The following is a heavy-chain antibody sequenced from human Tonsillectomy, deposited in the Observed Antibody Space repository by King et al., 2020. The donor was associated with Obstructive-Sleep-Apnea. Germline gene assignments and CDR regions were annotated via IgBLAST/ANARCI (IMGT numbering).Heavy chain of an antibody. J-gene: IGHJ2*01. D-gene: IGHD6-19*01. V-gene: IGHV3-74*01. CDR2: INSDGSST. CDR3: ARGGGIAVACDCYFDF. CDR1: GFTFSSYG. Sequence: DVQLVESGGGLVQPAGSLRLSCAASGFTFSSYGMNWVRQAPGKGLRGVSGINSDGSSTNYADPVKGRFTISRDNAKDTLDLQMNRLRAEDTAVYYCARGGGIAVACDCYFDFWGRGTLVSVSS.